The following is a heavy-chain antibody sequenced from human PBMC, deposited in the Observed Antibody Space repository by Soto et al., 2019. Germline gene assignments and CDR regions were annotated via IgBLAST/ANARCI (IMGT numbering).Heavy chain of an antibody. CDR2: ILYSGSI. CDR3: ARLGSSGWYQGSYFDY. Sequence: QLQLQESGPGLVKPSETLSLTCTVSGGSITRNNHYWGWIRQSPGKGLEWIGSILYSGSINYNPSLKSRVTRSVGTSKNPFSLKMSSVTAADTAVYYCARLGSSGWYQGSYFDYWGQGTLVTVSS. J-gene: IGHJ4*02. D-gene: IGHD6-19*01. V-gene: IGHV4-39*01. CDR1: GGSITRNNHY.